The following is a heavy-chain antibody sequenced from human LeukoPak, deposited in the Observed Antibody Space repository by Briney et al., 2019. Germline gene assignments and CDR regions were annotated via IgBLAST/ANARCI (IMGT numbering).Heavy chain of an antibody. CDR2: IIPIFGTA. D-gene: IGHD5-24*01. CDR1: GGTFSSYA. J-gene: IGHJ5*02. V-gene: IGHV1-69*13. CDR3: ARLGPERFDP. Sequence: ASVKVSCKASGGTFSSYAISWVRQAPGQGLEWMGGIIPIFGTANYAQKFQGRVTITADESTSTAYMELSSLRSEDTAVYYCARLGPERFDPWGQGTLVTVSS.